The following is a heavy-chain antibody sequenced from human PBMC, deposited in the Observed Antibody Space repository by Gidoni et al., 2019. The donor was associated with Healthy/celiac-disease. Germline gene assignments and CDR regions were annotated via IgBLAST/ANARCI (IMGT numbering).Heavy chain of an antibody. V-gene: IGHV4-39*01. J-gene: IGHJ4*02. CDR1: GGPISSSSYY. CDR3: ASRVTIFGVGSDY. CDR2: IYYSGST. Sequence: QLQLQESGPGLVKPSETLSLTCTVSGGPISSSSYYWGWIRQPQGKGLEWIGSIYYSGSTYYHPSLKRRATISVDTSKNPFSLKLSSETAADTAVYYCASRVTIFGVGSDYWGQGTLVTVSS. D-gene: IGHD3-3*01.